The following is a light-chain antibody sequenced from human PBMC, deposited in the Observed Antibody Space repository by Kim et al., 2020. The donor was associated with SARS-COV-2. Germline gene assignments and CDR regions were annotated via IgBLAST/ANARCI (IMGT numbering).Light chain of an antibody. CDR2: DAS. V-gene: IGKV1-5*01. J-gene: IGKJ1*01. CDR3: QEYTSYLRT. CDR1: QSISNW. Sequence: DIQMTQSPSTLSASVGDRVTITCRASQSISNWLAWYQQKPGKAPKVLIYDASSLESGVPSRFSGSGSGTEFTLTISSLQSDDFATYYCQEYTSYLRTFGQGTKVDIK.